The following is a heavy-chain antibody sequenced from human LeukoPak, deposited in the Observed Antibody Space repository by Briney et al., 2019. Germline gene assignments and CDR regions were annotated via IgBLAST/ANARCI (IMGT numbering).Heavy chain of an antibody. CDR3: AKPARPVIAAAHFDY. Sequence: ALTLSFAGSGFTFNIYGMHWVGQAPGKGGEGVGVISSDGNTEYYADSVKGRFTISRDNSKNTLYLQMNSLRAEDTAVYYCAKPARPVIAAAHFDYWGRGTLLTAAS. J-gene: IGHJ4*02. V-gene: IGHV3-30*18. CDR2: ISSDGNTE. CDR1: GFTFNIYG. D-gene: IGHD6-13*01.